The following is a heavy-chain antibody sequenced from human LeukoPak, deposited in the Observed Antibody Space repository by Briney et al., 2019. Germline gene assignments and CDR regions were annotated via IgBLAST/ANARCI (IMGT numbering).Heavy chain of an antibody. Sequence: RGRALGLSWAAAGFTFRRYGMQGGRPAPGKGLGWGGVISYDGSNKYYADSVKGRFTISRDNSKNTLYLQMNSLRAEDTAVYYCAKDWERYSSGFDYWGQGTLVTVSS. J-gene: IGHJ4*02. CDR3: AKDWERYSSGFDY. V-gene: IGHV3-30*18. CDR1: GFTFRRYG. CDR2: ISYDGSNK. D-gene: IGHD6-19*01.